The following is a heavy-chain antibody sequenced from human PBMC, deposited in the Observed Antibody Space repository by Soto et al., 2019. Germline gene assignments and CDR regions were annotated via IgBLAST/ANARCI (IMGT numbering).Heavy chain of an antibody. D-gene: IGHD2-2*01. CDR3: SGYCSSTSCEPYGMDV. Sequence: VGSLRLSCAASGFTFSDYYMSWIRQAPGKGLEWVSHISSSGSTIYYADSVKGRFTISRDNAKNSLYLQMNSLRAEDTAVYYCSGYCSSTSCEPYGMDVWGQGTTVTVSS. J-gene: IGHJ6*02. V-gene: IGHV3-11*01. CDR1: GFTFSDYY. CDR2: ISSSGSTI.